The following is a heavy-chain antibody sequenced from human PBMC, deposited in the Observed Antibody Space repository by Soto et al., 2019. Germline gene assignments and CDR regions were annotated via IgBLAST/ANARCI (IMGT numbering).Heavy chain of an antibody. Sequence: SETLSLTCAVYGGSFSGYYWSWIRQPPGKGLEWIGEINHSGSTNYNPSLKSRVTISVDTSKNQFSLKLSSVTAADTAVYYCARGYPQVVAASYYYYYMDVWGKGTTVTVSS. CDR2: INHSGST. CDR1: GGSFSGYY. CDR3: ARGYPQVVAASYYYYYMDV. D-gene: IGHD2-15*01. J-gene: IGHJ6*03. V-gene: IGHV4-34*01.